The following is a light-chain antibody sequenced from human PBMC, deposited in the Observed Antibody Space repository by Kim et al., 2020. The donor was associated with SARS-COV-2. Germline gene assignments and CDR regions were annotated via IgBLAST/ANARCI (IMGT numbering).Light chain of an antibody. CDR3: EQRRSWPLT. CDR2: DAS. V-gene: IGKV3-11*01. Sequence: LSPVGRATLSCMVSQSVGTFLAWYQQKSGQAPRLLIYDASNRATGIPARFSGSGSGTDFTLTISSLEPEDFAVYYCEQRRSWPLTFGGGTKVDIK. J-gene: IGKJ4*01. CDR1: QSVGTF.